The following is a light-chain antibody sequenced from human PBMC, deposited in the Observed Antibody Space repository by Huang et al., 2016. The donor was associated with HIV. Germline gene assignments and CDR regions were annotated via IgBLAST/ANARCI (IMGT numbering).Light chain of an antibody. CDR3: QQYGSSPLT. CDR1: QRVSDSY. V-gene: IGKV3-20*01. CDR2: GAS. Sequence: EIVLTQSPGTLSLSPGERATLSCRASQRVSDSYLAWYQQKPGQAPRLLIYGASSRATGMPDRFSGSGSGTDFTLTIGRLDPEDFAVYYCQQYGSSPLTFGPGTKVDIK. J-gene: IGKJ3*01.